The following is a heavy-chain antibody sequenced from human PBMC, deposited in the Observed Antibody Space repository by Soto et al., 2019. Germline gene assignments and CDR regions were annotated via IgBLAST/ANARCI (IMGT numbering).Heavy chain of an antibody. CDR1: GGSISSYY. Sequence: SETLSLTCTVSGGSISSYYWSWIRQPPGKGLEWIGYIYYSGSTNYNPSLKSRVTISVDTSKNQFSLKLSSVTAADTAVYYCARTSGDSYGSEYYYYGMDVWGQGTTVTVSS. CDR2: IYYSGST. D-gene: IGHD5-18*01. CDR3: ARTSGDSYGSEYYYYGMDV. J-gene: IGHJ6*02. V-gene: IGHV4-59*01.